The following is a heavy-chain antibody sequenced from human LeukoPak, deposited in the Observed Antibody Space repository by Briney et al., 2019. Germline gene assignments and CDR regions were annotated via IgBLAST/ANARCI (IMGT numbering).Heavy chain of an antibody. CDR2: INWDSSSM. J-gene: IGHJ4*02. CDR3: ARDMSYDSSGANFDF. CDR1: GFAFGDHA. Sequence: PGGSLRLSCETSGFAFGDHAMHWVRQAPGKGLEWISRINWDSSSMTYADSVRGRFTISRDNAKNSLSLQMNSLRVEDTAFYYCARDMSYDSSGANFDFWGQGTLVTVSS. D-gene: IGHD3-22*01. V-gene: IGHV3-9*01.